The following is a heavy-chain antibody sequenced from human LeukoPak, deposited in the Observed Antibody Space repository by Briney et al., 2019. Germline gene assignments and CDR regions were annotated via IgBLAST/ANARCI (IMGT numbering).Heavy chain of an antibody. J-gene: IGHJ4*02. Sequence: SETLSLTCTVSGGSISSYYWSWIQQPPGKGLEWIGSIYHSGSTYYNPSLKSRVTISVDTSKNQFSLKLSSVTAADTAVYYCARDGSGWPFDYWGQGTLVTVSS. CDR3: ARDGSGWPFDY. D-gene: IGHD6-19*01. V-gene: IGHV4-38-2*02. CDR2: IYHSGST. CDR1: GGSISSYY.